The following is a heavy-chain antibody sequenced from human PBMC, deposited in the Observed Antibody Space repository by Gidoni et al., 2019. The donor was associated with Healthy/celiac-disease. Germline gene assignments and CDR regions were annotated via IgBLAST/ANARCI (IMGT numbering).Heavy chain of an antibody. D-gene: IGHD6-13*01. CDR3: AKDIIAAAGTHGAFDI. J-gene: IGHJ3*02. Sequence: EVQLVESGGGLVQPGRSLRLSCAASGFTFDDYAMHWVRQAPGKGLEWVSGISWNSGSIGYADSVKGRFTISRDNAKNSLYLQMNSLRAEDTALYYCAKDIIAAAGTHGAFDIWGQGTMVTVSS. CDR2: ISWNSGSI. V-gene: IGHV3-9*01. CDR1: GFTFDDYA.